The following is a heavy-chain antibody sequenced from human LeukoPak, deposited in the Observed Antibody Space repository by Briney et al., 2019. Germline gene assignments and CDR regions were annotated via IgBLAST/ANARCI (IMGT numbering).Heavy chain of an antibody. Sequence: GASVKVSCKASGFTFTSSAMQWVRQARGQRLEWIGWIVVGSGNTNYAPKFQERVTITRDMSTSTAYMELSSLRSEDTAVYYCAVSIVADAFDIWGQGTMVTVSS. V-gene: IGHV1-58*02. CDR1: GFTFTSSA. J-gene: IGHJ3*02. CDR3: AVSIVADAFDI. D-gene: IGHD2-15*01. CDR2: IVVGSGNT.